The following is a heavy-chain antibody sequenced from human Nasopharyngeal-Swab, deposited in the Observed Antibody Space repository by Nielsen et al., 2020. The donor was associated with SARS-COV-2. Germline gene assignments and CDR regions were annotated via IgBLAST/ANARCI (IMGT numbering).Heavy chain of an antibody. J-gene: IGHJ3*02. V-gene: IGHV4-30-4*01. CDR2: IYYSGST. CDR3: ARVIDLGAFDI. Sequence: SETLSLTCTVSGGSISSGDYYWSWIRQPPGKGLEWIGYIYYSGSTYYNPSLKSRVTISVDTSKNQFSLKLSPVTAADTAVYYCARVIDLGAFDIWGQGTMVTVSS. CDR1: GGSISSGDYY.